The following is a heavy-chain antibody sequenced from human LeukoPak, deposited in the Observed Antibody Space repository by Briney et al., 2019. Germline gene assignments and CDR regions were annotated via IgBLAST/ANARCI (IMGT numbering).Heavy chain of an antibody. CDR3: ARDFYDFWGGYWV. CDR2: IFRDGST. D-gene: IGHD3-3*01. CDR1: GFTFSSYG. J-gene: IGHJ4*02. Sequence: PGGSLRLSCAASGFTFSSYGMHWVRQAPGKGLEWVSVIFRDGSTYYEDSVKGRFSISRDNSKNMVYLQMSNLRAEDTAVYYCARDFYDFWGGYWVWGQGTLVTVSS. V-gene: IGHV3-NL1*01.